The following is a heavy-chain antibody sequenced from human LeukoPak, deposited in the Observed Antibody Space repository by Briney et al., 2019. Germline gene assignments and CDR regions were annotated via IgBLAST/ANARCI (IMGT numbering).Heavy chain of an antibody. CDR3: AKDDAWGRYKD. Sequence: PGGSLRLSCAAPGFTFSTYGMNWVRQAPGKGLEWVSGISPSGEITYYTDSVKGRFTISRDNSKHTVSLQMNGLRGEDTAVYYCAKDDAWGRYKDWGQGTLVTVSS. V-gene: IGHV3-23*01. D-gene: IGHD3-16*01. CDR2: ISPSGEIT. J-gene: IGHJ1*01. CDR1: GFTFSTYG.